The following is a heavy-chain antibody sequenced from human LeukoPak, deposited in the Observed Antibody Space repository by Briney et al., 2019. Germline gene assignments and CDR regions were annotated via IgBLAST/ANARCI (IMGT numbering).Heavy chain of an antibody. CDR2: IYYSGST. J-gene: IGHJ6*02. CDR3: ARDRIVVVPAAMGADYYYGMDV. V-gene: IGHV4-61*01. CDR1: GGSVSSGSYY. D-gene: IGHD2-2*01. Sequence: SETLSLTCTVSGGSVSSGSYYWSWIRQPPGKGLEWVGYIYYSGSTNYNPSLKSRVTISVDTSKNQFSLKLSSVTAADTAVYYCARDRIVVVPAAMGADYYYGMDVWGQGTKVTVSS.